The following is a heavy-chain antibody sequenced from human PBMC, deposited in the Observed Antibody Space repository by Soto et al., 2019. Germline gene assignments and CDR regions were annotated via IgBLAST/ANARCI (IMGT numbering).Heavy chain of an antibody. CDR1: GYTFTSYD. CDR2: MNPNSGNT. J-gene: IGHJ4*02. V-gene: IGHV1-8*01. Sequence: QVQLVQSWAEVKKPGASVKVSCKASGYTFTSYDINWVRQATGQGLEWMGWMNPNSGNTGYAQKFQGRVTMTRNTXXXXXXXXXXXXXSEDTAVYYCARERSGSSDYWGQGTLVTVSS. CDR3: ARERSGSSDY. D-gene: IGHD1-26*01.